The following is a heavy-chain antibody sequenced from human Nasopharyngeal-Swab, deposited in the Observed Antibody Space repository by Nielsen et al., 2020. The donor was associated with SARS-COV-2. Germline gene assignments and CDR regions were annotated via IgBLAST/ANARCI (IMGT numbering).Heavy chain of an antibody. CDR2: IYFSGST. Sequence: LRLSCAVYGGSFSGYYWSWIRQPPGKGLEWIGYIYFSGSTSYNPSLKSRVTMSVDTSKNQFSLNLTSVTAADTAVYYCARVALGSYLRGRGMGVWGQGTTVTVSS. CDR3: ARVALGSYLRGRGMGV. CDR1: GGSFSGYY. J-gene: IGHJ6*02. D-gene: IGHD3-16*02. V-gene: IGHV4-59*13.